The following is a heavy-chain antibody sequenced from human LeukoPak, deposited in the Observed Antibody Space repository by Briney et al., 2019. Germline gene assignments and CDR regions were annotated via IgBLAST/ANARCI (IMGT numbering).Heavy chain of an antibody. V-gene: IGHV3-48*03. D-gene: IGHD3-9*01. J-gene: IGHJ4*02. Sequence: GGSLRLSCAASGLTFSSYEMNWVRQAPGKGLEWVSYISSSGSTIYYADSVKGRFTISRDNAKNSLYLQMNSLRAEDTAVYYCARDNYDILTGYLTNYFDYWGQGTLVTVSS. CDR2: ISSSGSTI. CDR1: GLTFSSYE. CDR3: ARDNYDILTGYLTNYFDY.